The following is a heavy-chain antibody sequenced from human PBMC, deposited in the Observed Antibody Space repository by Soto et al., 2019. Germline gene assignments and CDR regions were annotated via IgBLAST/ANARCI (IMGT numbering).Heavy chain of an antibody. CDR2: IKSKTDGGTT. Sequence: KPGGSLRLSCAASGFTFSNAWMSWVRQAPGKGREWVGRIKSKTDGGTTDYAAPVKGRFTISRDDSKNTLYLQMSSLKTEDTAVYYCTTEPVRYYDSSGFFAHYYYGMDVWGQGTTVTVSS. V-gene: IGHV3-15*01. CDR3: TTEPVRYYDSSGFFAHYYYGMDV. D-gene: IGHD3-22*01. J-gene: IGHJ6*02. CDR1: GFTFSNAW.